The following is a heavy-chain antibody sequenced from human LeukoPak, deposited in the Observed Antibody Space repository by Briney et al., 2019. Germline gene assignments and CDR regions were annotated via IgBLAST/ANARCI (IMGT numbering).Heavy chain of an antibody. V-gene: IGHV1-69*13. CDR1: GGTCSSYA. J-gene: IGHJ3*02. CDR3: ASSSNPGPVTDAFDI. CDR2: IIPIFGTA. D-gene: IGHD4-17*01. Sequence: SVKVSCKASGGTCSSYAISWVRQAPGQGLEWMGGIIPIFGTANYAQKFQGRVTITADESTSTAYMELSSLRSEDTAVYYCASSSNPGPVTDAFDIWGQGTMVTVSS.